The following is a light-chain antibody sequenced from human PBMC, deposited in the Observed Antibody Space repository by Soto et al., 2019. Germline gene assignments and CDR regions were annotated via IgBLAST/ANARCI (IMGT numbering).Light chain of an antibody. CDR2: EVS. CDR1: ISDVGGYNY. Sequence: QSALTQPASVSGSPGQSITISCTGTISDVGGYNYVSWYQQHPGKAPKLMIYEVSNRPSGVSNRFSGSKSGNTASLTISGRQAEDEADYYCSSYTSSSTPDVFGTGTKLTVL. CDR3: SSYTSSSTPDV. V-gene: IGLV2-14*01. J-gene: IGLJ1*01.